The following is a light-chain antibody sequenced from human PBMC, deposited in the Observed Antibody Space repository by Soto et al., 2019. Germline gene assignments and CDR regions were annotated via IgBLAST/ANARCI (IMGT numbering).Light chain of an antibody. J-gene: IGLJ3*02. CDR1: SSDVGGYNY. Sequence: QSALTQPASVSGSPGQSITISCTGTSSDVGGYNYASWYQQHPGKAPKLMIYEVSNRPSGVSNRFSGSKSGNTAALTISGLQAADEADYYCISYTSSSTRVFVGGTKLTVL. CDR3: ISYTSSSTRV. CDR2: EVS. V-gene: IGLV2-14*01.